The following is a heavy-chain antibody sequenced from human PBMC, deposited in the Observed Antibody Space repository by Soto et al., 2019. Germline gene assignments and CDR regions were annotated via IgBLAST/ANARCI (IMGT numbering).Heavy chain of an antibody. CDR3: ARGTRYDYIWGINPTSPSYFDY. D-gene: IGHD3-16*01. V-gene: IGHV4-59*01. Sequence: SETLSLTCTVSGGSISSYYWSWIRQPPGKGLEWIGYIYYSGSTNYNPSLKSRVTISVDTSKNQFSLKLSSVTAADTAVYYCARGTRYDYIWGINPTSPSYFDYWGQGTLVTVSS. CDR1: GGSISSYY. J-gene: IGHJ4*02. CDR2: IYYSGST.